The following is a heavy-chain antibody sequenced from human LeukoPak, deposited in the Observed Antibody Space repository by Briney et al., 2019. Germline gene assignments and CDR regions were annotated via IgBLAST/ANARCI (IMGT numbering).Heavy chain of an antibody. CDR1: GYTLTELS. V-gene: IGHV1-24*01. Sequence: ASVKVSCKVSGYTLTELSMHWVRQAPGKGLEWMGGFDPEDGETIYAQKFQGRVTMTEDTSTDTAYMELSGLRSEDTAVYYCATALMYSGSYYTWTTFDYWGQGTLVTVSS. CDR2: FDPEDGET. J-gene: IGHJ4*02. CDR3: ATALMYSGSYYTWTTFDY. D-gene: IGHD1-26*01.